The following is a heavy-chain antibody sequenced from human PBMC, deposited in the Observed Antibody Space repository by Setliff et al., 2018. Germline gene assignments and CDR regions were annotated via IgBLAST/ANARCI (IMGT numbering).Heavy chain of an antibody. J-gene: IGHJ5*02. V-gene: IGHV3-48*01. CDR2: ISSSSSTI. Sequence: PGESLKISCAASGFIFSFHSMNWVRQAPGKGLEWVSYISSSSSTIYYADSVKGRFTISRDNSKNTLYLQMGSLRAEDMAVYYCAVTLSFPIQSPFDPWGQGTLVTVSS. CDR1: GFIFSFHS. D-gene: IGHD5-18*01. CDR3: AVTLSFPIQSPFDP.